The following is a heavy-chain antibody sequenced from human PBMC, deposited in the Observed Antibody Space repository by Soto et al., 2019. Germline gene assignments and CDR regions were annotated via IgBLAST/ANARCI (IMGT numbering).Heavy chain of an antibody. CDR3: VKAPRPDWNWYYFDF. CDR2: ISGGGTAT. D-gene: IGHD1-1*01. Sequence: EVQLLESGGGLVQTGGSLRLSCAASGFTFSNSAMSWVRLPPGMGLEWVSGISGGGTATHYAESVKGRFTISRDNSKNTVSLQMNGLRAEDRAVYYCVKAPRPDWNWYYFDFWGQGTLVTVSS. CDR1: GFTFSNSA. J-gene: IGHJ4*02. V-gene: IGHV3-23*01.